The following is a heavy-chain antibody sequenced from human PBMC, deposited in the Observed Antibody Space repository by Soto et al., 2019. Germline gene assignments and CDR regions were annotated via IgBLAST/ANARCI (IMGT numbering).Heavy chain of an antibody. CDR3: ARGPPNSI. V-gene: IGHV4-30-2*01. Sequence: SETLSLTCAVSGGSISSCGYSWSWIRQPPGKGLEWIGYIYHSGSTYYNPSLKSRVTISVDRSKNQFSLKLSSVTAADTAVYYCARGPPNSIWGQGTLVTVPS. J-gene: IGHJ4*02. CDR1: GGSISSCGYS. D-gene: IGHD3-22*01. CDR2: IYHSGST.